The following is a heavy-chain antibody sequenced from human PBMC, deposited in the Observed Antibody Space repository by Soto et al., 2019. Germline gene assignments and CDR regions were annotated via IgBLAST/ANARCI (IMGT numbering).Heavy chain of an antibody. V-gene: IGHV1-18*01. CDR3: ARVYYYDSSSYLAGVYVEFDD. J-gene: IGHJ4*02. D-gene: IGHD3-22*01. Sequence: ASVKVSCKASGYTFTSYGISWVRQAPGQGLEWMGWISAYNGNTNYAQKLQGRVTMTTDTSTSTAYMELRSLRSDDTAVYYCARVYYYDSSSYLAGVYVEFDDWGQGTLVTVSS. CDR2: ISAYNGNT. CDR1: GYTFTSYG.